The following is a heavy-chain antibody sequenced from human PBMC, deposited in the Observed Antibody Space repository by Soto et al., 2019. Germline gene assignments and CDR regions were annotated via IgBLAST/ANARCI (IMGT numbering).Heavy chain of an antibody. CDR1: GFTFSNAW. CDR2: IKSKTDGGTT. Sequence: GGSLRLSCAASGFTFSNAWLSWVRQAPGKGLEWVGRIKSKTDGGTTDYTAPVKGRFTISRDDSKNTLYLQMNSLKIEDTAVYYCTKGSTSTKNYWGQGTLVTVSS. V-gene: IGHV3-15*01. D-gene: IGHD6-6*01. J-gene: IGHJ4*02. CDR3: TKGSTSTKNY.